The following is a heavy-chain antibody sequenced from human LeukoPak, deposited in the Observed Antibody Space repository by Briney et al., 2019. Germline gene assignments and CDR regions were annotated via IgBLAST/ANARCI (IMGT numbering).Heavy chain of an antibody. CDR2: ISGYSGNT. CDR3: ARARITMVRGVISAFDI. CDR1: GYTFTNSG. V-gene: IGHV1-18*01. D-gene: IGHD3-10*01. Sequence: GASVKVSCKASGYTFTNSGISWVRQAPGQGLEWMGWISGYSGNTNYAQKLQGRVTMTTDTSTSTAYMELRSLRSDDTAVYYCARARITMVRGVISAFDIWGQGTMVTVSS. J-gene: IGHJ3*02.